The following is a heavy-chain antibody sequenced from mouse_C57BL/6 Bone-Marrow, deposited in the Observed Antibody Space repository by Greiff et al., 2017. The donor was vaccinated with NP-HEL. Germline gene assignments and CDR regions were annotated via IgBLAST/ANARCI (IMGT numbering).Heavy chain of an antibody. V-gene: IGHV1-18*01. CDR1: GYTFTDYN. CDR3: ARWGYGSSYFDY. CDR2: INPNNGGT. J-gene: IGHJ2*01. Sequence: VQLQQSGPELVKPGASVKIPCKASGYTFTDYNMDWVKQSHGKSLEWIGDINPNNGGTIYNQKFKGKATLTVDKSSSTAYMELRSLTSEDTAVYFCARWGYGSSYFDYWGQGTTLTVSS. D-gene: IGHD1-1*01.